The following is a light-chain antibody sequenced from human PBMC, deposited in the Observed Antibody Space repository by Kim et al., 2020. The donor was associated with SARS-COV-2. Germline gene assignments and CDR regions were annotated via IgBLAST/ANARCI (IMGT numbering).Light chain of an antibody. Sequence: DIHVTQSPSSLSASVGDKVTITCRASQSISINLSWYQQKPGKAPKLLIYAASRLQSGVPSRFSGSGSGTDFTLTISSLQPEDFAIYYCQQSYSTPFTFGPGTKVDIK. J-gene: IGKJ3*01. V-gene: IGKV1-39*01. CDR2: AAS. CDR3: QQSYSTPFT. CDR1: QSISIN.